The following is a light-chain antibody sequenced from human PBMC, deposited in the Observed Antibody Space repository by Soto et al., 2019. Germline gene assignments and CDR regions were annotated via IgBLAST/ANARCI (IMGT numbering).Light chain of an antibody. V-gene: IGKV3-15*01. CDR2: GAS. Sequence: EEVMTQSPGTLSVSPGERATLSCRASQSVSSNLAWYQQRPGQAPRLLIYGASTRATVIPARFSGSGPGTEFTLTKGSLQSEDCTVYYFQQYQHWPGSFGQG. CDR1: QSVSSN. CDR3: QQYQHWPGS. J-gene: IGKJ1*01.